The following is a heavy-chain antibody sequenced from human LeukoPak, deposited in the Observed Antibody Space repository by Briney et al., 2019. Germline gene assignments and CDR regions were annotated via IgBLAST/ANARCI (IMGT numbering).Heavy chain of an antibody. CDR3: AREGYSYGYYFDY. V-gene: IGHV1-18*01. Sequence: ASVKVSCKASGYTFTSYGISWVRQAPGQGLEWMGWISAYNGNTNYAQKLQGRVTMTTDTSTSTACMELRSLRSDDTAVYYCAREGYSYGYYFDYWGQGTLVTVSS. J-gene: IGHJ4*02. D-gene: IGHD5-18*01. CDR1: GYTFTSYG. CDR2: ISAYNGNT.